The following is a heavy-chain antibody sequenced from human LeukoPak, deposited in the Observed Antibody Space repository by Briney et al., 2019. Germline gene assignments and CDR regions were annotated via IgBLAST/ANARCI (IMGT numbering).Heavy chain of an antibody. Sequence: SETLSLTCAVSGGSISSGGYSWSWILQPPGKGLEWIGYIYHSGSTYYNPSLKSRVTISVDRSKNQSSLKLSSVTAADTAVYYCARGVVPAASFDPWGQGTLVTVSS. CDR2: IYHSGST. V-gene: IGHV4-30-2*01. D-gene: IGHD2-2*01. CDR1: GGSISSGGYS. J-gene: IGHJ5*02. CDR3: ARGVVPAASFDP.